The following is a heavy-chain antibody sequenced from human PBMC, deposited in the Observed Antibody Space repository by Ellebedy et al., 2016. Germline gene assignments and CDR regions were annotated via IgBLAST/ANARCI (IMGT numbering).Heavy chain of an antibody. D-gene: IGHD2-2*01. Sequence: SETLSLXXAVYGGSFSGYYWSWIRQPPGKGLEWIGEINHSGSTNYNPSLKSRVTISVDTSKNQFSLKLSSVTAADTAVYYCASLFCSSTSCYSRYFDYWGQGTLVTVSS. V-gene: IGHV4-34*01. CDR3: ASLFCSSTSCYSRYFDY. CDR1: GGSFSGYY. CDR2: INHSGST. J-gene: IGHJ4*02.